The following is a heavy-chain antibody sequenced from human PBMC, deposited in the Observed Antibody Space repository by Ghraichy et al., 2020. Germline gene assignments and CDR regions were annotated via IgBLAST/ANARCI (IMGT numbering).Heavy chain of an antibody. J-gene: IGHJ4*02. D-gene: IGHD3-16*02. CDR1: GFTFSRYW. CDR3: VRFKVWGTYRPYFFDY. CDR2: IHKDGGEK. V-gene: IGHV3-7*03. Sequence: GGSLRLSCAASGFTFSRYWMSWVRQAPGTGLEWVTSIHKDGGEKFYVDSVKGRFITSRDNSQDSLFLQMNSLRAEDTAVYYCVRFKVWGTYRPYFFDYWGQGILVTVSA.